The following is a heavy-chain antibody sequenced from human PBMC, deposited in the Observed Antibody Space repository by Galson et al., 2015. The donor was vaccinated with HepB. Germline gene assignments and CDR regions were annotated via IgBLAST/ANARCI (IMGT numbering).Heavy chain of an antibody. D-gene: IGHD6-13*01. J-gene: IGHJ4*02. CDR2: ISSSSSYT. Sequence: SLRLSCAASGFTFSDYYMSWIRQAPGKGPEWVSYISSSSSYTNYADSVKGRFTISRDNAKNSLYLQMNSLRAEDTAVYYCARGGYSSSWYVYRIDYWGQGTLVTVSS. CDR1: GFTFSDYY. CDR3: ARGGYSSSWYVYRIDY. V-gene: IGHV3-11*06.